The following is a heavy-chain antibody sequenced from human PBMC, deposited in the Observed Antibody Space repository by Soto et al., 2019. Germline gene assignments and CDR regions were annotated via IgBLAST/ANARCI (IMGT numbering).Heavy chain of an antibody. D-gene: IGHD2-2*01. CDR3: AKDRDYPRDQFHY. Sequence: PGGSLRPSCTASGFTFTYYAFSWVRQAPGKGLEWVSAISANGQGIYYADSVRGRFTISRDNSKNTVFLHMDSLRAEDTAVYYCAKDRDYPRDQFHYWGQGTLVTVSS. CDR1: GFTFTYYA. CDR2: ISANGQGI. V-gene: IGHV3-23*01. J-gene: IGHJ4*02.